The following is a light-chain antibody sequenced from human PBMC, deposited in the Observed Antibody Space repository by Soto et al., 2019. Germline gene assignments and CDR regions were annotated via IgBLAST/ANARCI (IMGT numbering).Light chain of an antibody. Sequence: DIQLTQSPSTLSASVGDRVTITCRASQTISTFLAWYQQKPGKAPHLLIYGASSLQSGVPSRFSGSVSGTEFTLSISGLPPDDLGTYYCQQYIGLWTFGQGTKVDLK. V-gene: IGKV1-5*01. CDR1: QTISTF. CDR3: QQYIGLWT. J-gene: IGKJ1*01. CDR2: GAS.